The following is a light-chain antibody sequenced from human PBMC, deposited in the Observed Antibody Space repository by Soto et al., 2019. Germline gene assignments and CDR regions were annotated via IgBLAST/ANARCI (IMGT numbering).Light chain of an antibody. J-gene: IGKJ2*01. CDR1: QRIILY. CDR2: AAS. Sequence: DIQMTQSPSSLSASVGARVTITCRARQRIILYLNWYQQKPGKAPKLLIYAASSLQSGVPSRFSGSGSGTDFTLTLSRLQPEDFAIYSCQQSDSTPLTFGQGTKLEIK. V-gene: IGKV1-39*01. CDR3: QQSDSTPLT.